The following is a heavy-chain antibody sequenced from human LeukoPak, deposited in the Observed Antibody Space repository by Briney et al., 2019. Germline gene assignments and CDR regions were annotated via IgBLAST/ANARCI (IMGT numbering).Heavy chain of an antibody. Sequence: GGSLRLSCAASGFTLNNYAMSWVRQAPGKGLEWVSATSSSDAGTYHADSVRGRFTISRDNSKNALYLQMNSLRAEDTAVYYCARRSGIAVAGAFDYWGQGTLVTVSS. J-gene: IGHJ4*02. D-gene: IGHD6-19*01. V-gene: IGHV3-23*01. CDR3: ARRSGIAVAGAFDY. CDR2: TSSSDAGT. CDR1: GFTLNNYA.